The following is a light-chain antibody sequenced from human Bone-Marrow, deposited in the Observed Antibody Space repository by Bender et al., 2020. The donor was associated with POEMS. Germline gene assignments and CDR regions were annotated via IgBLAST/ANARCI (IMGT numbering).Light chain of an antibody. V-gene: IGLV2-8*01. J-gene: IGLJ2*01. CDR1: GSDVGGYNY. CDR2: EVN. Sequence: QSVLTQPPSASGSPGQSVTISCTGTGSDVGGYNYVSWFQQHPGKAPKLIISEVNKRPSGVPDRFSGSKSGSTASLTVSGLQAEDEADYYCSSFTGINNPVVFGGGTKLTVL. CDR3: SSFTGINNPVV.